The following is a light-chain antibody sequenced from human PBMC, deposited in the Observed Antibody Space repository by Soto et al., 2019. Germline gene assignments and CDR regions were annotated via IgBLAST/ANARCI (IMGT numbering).Light chain of an antibody. Sequence: ERVMKQSPATLSVSPVEGATLACAASQSVSSNLAWYQQKPGKAPSLLIYGASTRDTGTPARFSGSGSGTEFTLTISSLQSEDFAVYYCQQYIRWPLTFGGGTKVDIK. CDR3: QQYIRWPLT. CDR2: GAS. V-gene: IGKV3-15*01. J-gene: IGKJ4*01. CDR1: QSVSSN.